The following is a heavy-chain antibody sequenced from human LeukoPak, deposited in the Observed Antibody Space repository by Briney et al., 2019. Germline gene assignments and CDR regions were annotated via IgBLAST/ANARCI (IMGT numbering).Heavy chain of an antibody. J-gene: IGHJ4*02. D-gene: IGHD4-23*01. V-gene: IGHV3-30-3*01. CDR3: ARGGGYGGNRFDY. CDR2: ISYDGSNK. Sequence: HPGGSLRLSCAASGFTFSSYAMHWVRQAPGKGLEWVAVISYDGSNKYYADSVKGRFTISRDNSKNTLYLQMNSLRAEDTAVYYCARGGGYGGNRFDYWGQGTLVTVSP. CDR1: GFTFSSYA.